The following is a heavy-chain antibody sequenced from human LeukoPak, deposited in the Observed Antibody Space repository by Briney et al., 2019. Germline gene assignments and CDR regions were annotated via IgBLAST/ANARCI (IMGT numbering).Heavy chain of an antibody. Sequence: GGSLRLSCSASGFTFRTYTMHWVRQAPGKGPEWVSSLSSSGDFIYYADSVRGRFTISRDNAKNSLYLQMNSLRAEDMAVYYCARVLGGVSGYFFDYWGQGALVTVSS. CDR2: LSSSGDFI. CDR3: ARVLGGVSGYFFDY. D-gene: IGHD3-10*01. V-gene: IGHV3-21*01. J-gene: IGHJ4*02. CDR1: GFTFRTYT.